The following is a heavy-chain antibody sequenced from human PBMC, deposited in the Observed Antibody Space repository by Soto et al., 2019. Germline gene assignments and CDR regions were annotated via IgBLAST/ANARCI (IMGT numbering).Heavy chain of an antibody. V-gene: IGHV1-18*01. J-gene: IGHJ5*02. CDR2: ISANNGNT. CDR1: GYTFTTFG. CDR3: ARDVIAPPNYFDP. D-gene: IGHD4-4*01. Sequence: ASVKVSCKASGYTFTTFGISWVRQAPGQGLEWVGWISANNGNTKYSQKFQGRVSLTTETSASTAYMELRSLRSDDTAVYYCARDVIAPPNYFDPWGQGTLVTVSS.